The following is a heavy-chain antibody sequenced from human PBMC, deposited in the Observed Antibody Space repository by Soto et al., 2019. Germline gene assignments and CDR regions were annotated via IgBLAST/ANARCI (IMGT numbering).Heavy chain of an antibody. Sequence: QVQLVESGGGVVQPGRSLRLSCAAAGFTFSVYGMHWDRQAPGKGLEWEAVISHDGTNKFYSDSVKGRFTISRDNSRNTLYLQMTTLRADDTAVYYCAKNPPGDWVAVFDYWCQGTLVTVSS. CDR3: AKNPPGDWVAVFDY. CDR1: GFTFSVYG. D-gene: IGHD2-21*02. J-gene: IGHJ4*02. CDR2: ISHDGTNK. V-gene: IGHV3-30*18.